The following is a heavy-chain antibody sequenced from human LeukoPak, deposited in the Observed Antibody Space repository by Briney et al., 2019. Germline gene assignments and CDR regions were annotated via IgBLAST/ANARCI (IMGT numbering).Heavy chain of an antibody. CDR3: AREDYGDYSVYFQH. Sequence: ASVNVSRKASRYTFPGYFMHSVRQAPGQGVEGMGWINPNSGGTNYAKNFLGRLTMTRDTSISTDYMELSRLRSDDTAVYYCAREDYGDYSVYFQHWGQGTLVTVSS. CDR1: RYTFPGYF. V-gene: IGHV1-2*02. D-gene: IGHD4-17*01. CDR2: INPNSGGT. J-gene: IGHJ1*01.